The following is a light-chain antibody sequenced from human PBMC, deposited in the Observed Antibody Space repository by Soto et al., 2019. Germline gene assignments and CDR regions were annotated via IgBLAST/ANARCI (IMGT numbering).Light chain of an antibody. CDR2: GVS. CDR3: HQYDTSPKT. J-gene: IGKJ1*01. Sequence: EIVLTQSPGTLSLSPGERTTLSCRASQSVSSSYSAWYQHKPGQAPRLLIYGVSSRATGIPDRFSGSGSGTHVTLTISRLEPEDFAVYYCHQYDTSPKTFGQGTKVEIK. CDR1: QSVSSSY. V-gene: IGKV3-20*01.